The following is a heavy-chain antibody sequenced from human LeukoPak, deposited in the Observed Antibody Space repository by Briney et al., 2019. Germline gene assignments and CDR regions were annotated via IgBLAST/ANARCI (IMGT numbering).Heavy chain of an antibody. CDR3: ARGGYTVRGVLITPHFDS. J-gene: IGHJ4*02. Sequence: PGGSLRLSCAASGFTFIGHSMNWVRQAPGKGLEWVSSITSSGSTIHSADSVRGRFTISRDNAKNSLYLQMNGLRAEDTAVYYCARGGYTVRGVLITPHFDSWGQGTLVTVSS. D-gene: IGHD3-10*01. V-gene: IGHV3-48*01. CDR2: ITSSGSTI. CDR1: GFTFIGHS.